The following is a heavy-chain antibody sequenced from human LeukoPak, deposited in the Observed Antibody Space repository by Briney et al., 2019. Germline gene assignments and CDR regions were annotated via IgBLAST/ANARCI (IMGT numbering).Heavy chain of an antibody. V-gene: IGHV3-23*01. D-gene: IGHD3-22*01. CDR1: GFIFNNYG. Sequence: GGSLRLSCAASGFIFNNYGLVWVRQPPGKGLKWVSAISNDGGGTTYADFVKGRFSVSKDNSKNTLFLQMNSLRAEDTALYYCAKGSSGYFFDLWGQGTLVTVSS. J-gene: IGHJ4*02. CDR2: ISNDGGGT. CDR3: AKGSSGYFFDL.